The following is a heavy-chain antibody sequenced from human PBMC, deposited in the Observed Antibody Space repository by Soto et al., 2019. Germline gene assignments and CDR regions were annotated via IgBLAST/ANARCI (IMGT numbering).Heavy chain of an antibody. CDR1: GGSISSSHW. CDR2: IYHSGST. D-gene: IGHD3-16*01. CDR3: ASSGGGEDS. J-gene: IGHJ4*02. Sequence: QVQLQESGPGLVKPSGTLSLSCAVSGGSISSSHWWTWVRQPPGKGLEWIGEIYHSGSTNYNPSLKTTVTLSEEPSRNPFSLNLSCVTATATAVYYCASSGGGEDSWGQGNLVTVSS. V-gene: IGHV4-4*02.